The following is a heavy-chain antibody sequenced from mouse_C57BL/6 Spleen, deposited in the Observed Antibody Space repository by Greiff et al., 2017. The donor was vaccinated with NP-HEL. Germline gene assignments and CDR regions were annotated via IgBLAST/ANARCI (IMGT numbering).Heavy chain of an antibody. D-gene: IGHD2-12*01. CDR3: ARGSYEAFDY. Sequence: QVQLQQSGPGLVQPSQSLSITCTVSGFSLTSYGVHWVRQSPGKGLEWLGVIWSGGSTDYNAAFISRLSISKDNSKSQVFFKMNSLQADDTAIYYCARGSYEAFDYWGQGTTLTVSS. CDR2: IWSGGST. V-gene: IGHV2-2*01. J-gene: IGHJ2*01. CDR1: GFSLTSYG.